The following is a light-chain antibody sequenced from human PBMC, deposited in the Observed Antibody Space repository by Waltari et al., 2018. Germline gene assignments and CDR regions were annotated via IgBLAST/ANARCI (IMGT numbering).Light chain of an antibody. CDR3: QHRSNWPLT. J-gene: IGKJ4*01. CDR1: QSVSSY. Sequence: EIVLTQSPATLSLSPGERDTLSCRASQSVSSYLAWYQQKPGQAPRLLIYDASNRSTGIPARFTGSGSVTYYTLTISSLGPEDFAVYYCQHRSNWPLTFGGGTKVEIK. CDR2: DAS. V-gene: IGKV3-11*01.